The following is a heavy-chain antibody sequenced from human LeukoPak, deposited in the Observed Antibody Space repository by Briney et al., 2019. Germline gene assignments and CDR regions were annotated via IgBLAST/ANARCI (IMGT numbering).Heavy chain of an antibody. CDR2: INHSGST. CDR1: GGSFSGYY. J-gene: IGHJ6*02. CDR3: ARGERYCSSTSCYKDYGMDV. D-gene: IGHD2-2*02. Sequence: SETLSLTCAVYGGSFSGYYWSWIRQPPGKGLEWIGEINHSGSTNYNPSLKSRVTISVDTSKNQFSLKLSSVTAADTAVYYCARGERYCSSTSCYKDYGMDVWGQGTTVTVSS. V-gene: IGHV4-34*01.